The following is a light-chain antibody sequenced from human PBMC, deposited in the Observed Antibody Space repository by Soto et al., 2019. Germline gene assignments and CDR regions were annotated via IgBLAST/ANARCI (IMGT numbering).Light chain of an antibody. Sequence: IELTQSPSTLSLSPGERATLSCRASQSVSSYLAWYQQKPGQAPRLLIYDASNRATGIPARFSGSGSGTTVTLIIISLQPEDFAVYYCQQRRDRPPITFGGGTKVEIK. J-gene: IGKJ4*01. CDR2: DAS. CDR1: QSVSSY. V-gene: IGKV3-11*01. CDR3: QQRRDRPPIT.